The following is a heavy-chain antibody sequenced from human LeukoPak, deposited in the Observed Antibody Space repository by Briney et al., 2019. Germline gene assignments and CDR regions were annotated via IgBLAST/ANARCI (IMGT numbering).Heavy chain of an antibody. Sequence: GGSLRLSCAASGFTFSSYAMSWVRQAPGKGLEWVSAISGSGGSTYYADFVKGRFTISRDNSKNTLYLQMNSLRAEDTAVYYCAKKGYCGGDCYSYYYYYYMDVWGKGTTVTVSS. CDR3: AKKGYCGGDCYSYYYYYYMDV. J-gene: IGHJ6*03. CDR2: ISGSGGST. CDR1: GFTFSSYA. V-gene: IGHV3-23*01. D-gene: IGHD2-21*01.